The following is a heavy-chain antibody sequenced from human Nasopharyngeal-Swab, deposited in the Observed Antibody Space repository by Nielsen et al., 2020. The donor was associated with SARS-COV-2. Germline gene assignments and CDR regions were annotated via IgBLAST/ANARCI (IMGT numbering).Heavy chain of an antibody. J-gene: IGHJ5*02. V-gene: IGHV1-24*01. D-gene: IGHD3-22*01. CDR1: GYTLTELY. CDR2: FDPDEGET. Sequence: ASVKASCKVSGYTLTELYIHWVRQAPGKGLEWMGGFDPDEGETIYAQRFQGRVTMTEDTSTDTGYMELGSLRSEDTAVYYCAPVTPGYRDSSGPPLDPWGQGTLVTVSS. CDR3: APVTPGYRDSSGPPLDP.